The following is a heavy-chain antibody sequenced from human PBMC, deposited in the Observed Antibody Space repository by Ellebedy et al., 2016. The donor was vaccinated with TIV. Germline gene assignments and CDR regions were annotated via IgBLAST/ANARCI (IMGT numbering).Heavy chain of an antibody. Sequence: MPSETLSLTCTVSGDSISSYYWRWIRQPPGKGLEWIGFIYYSGSTNYNPSLKSRVTISVDTSKNQFSLELSSVTAADTAVYYCARDPALPRGRFDTWGQGTLVTVSS. CDR3: ARDPALPRGRFDT. V-gene: IGHV4-59*01. CDR2: IYYSGST. J-gene: IGHJ5*02. CDR1: GDSISSYY.